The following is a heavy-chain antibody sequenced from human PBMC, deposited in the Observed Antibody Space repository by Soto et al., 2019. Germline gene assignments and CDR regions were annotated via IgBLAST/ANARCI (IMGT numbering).Heavy chain of an antibody. J-gene: IGHJ6*02. CDR3: AREIDGYYGMDV. CDR1: GGTFSTDS. Sequence: QVQLVQSGAEVKKPGSSVKVSCKASGGTFSTDSSSWVRQAPGQGLEWMGGIIPMFGTANNAQKFQGRVTITADESTSTAYMELSSLRSEDTAVYFCAREIDGYYGMDVWGQGTTVTVAS. V-gene: IGHV1-69*12. CDR2: IIPMFGTA.